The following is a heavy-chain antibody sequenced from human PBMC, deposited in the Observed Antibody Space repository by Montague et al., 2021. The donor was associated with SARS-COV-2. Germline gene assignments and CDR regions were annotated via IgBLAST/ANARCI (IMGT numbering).Heavy chain of an antibody. CDR3: ARDIGGSTVTTGGFDY. CDR1: GGSISSGGYY. D-gene: IGHD4-17*01. Sequence: TLSLTCTVSGGSISSGGYYWSWIRQHPGKGLEWIGYIYYSGSTYYNPSLKSRVTISVDTSKNQFSLKLSSVTAVDTAVYYCARDIGGSTVTTGGFDYWGQGTLVTVSS. V-gene: IGHV4-31*03. J-gene: IGHJ4*02. CDR2: IYYSGST.